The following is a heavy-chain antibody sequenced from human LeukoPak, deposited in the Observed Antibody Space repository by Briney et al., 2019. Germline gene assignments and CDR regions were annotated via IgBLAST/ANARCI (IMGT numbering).Heavy chain of an antibody. CDR3: ARALVVPAAIPRGMFDY. Sequence: SETLSLTCTVYGGSISSGGYYWSWIRQPPGKGLEWIGYIYHSGSTYYNPSLKSRVTISVDRSKNQFSLKLSSVTAADTAVYYSARALVVPAAIPRGMFDYWGQGTLVTVSS. D-gene: IGHD2-2*01. CDR1: GGSISSGGYY. V-gene: IGHV4-30-2*01. CDR2: IYHSGST. J-gene: IGHJ4*02.